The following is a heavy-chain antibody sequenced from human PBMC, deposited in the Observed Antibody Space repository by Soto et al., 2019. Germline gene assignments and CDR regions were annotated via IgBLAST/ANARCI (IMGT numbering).Heavy chain of an antibody. D-gene: IGHD4-17*01. CDR1: GFTFRESG. J-gene: IGHJ6*03. CDR2: ITYDGSNA. Sequence: QVELVESGGGVVQPGRSLRVSWAASGFTFRESGMFWVRQVPGKGLEWVAVITYDGSNAYYQDSVKGRFTISRDNSKGTVNLQTTRLRSEDTGAYSCAKDGGHYPWLSSCMDVWGKGTTVTVSS. CDR3: AKDGGHYPWLSSCMDV. V-gene: IGHV3-30*18.